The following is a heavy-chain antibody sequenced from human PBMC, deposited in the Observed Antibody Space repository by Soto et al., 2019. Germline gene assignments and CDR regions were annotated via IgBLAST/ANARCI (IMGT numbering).Heavy chain of an antibody. CDR3: ASTPLSVYDYDPDVHFDY. CDR1: GFTFSSYW. CDR2: INSDGSST. D-gene: IGHD5-12*01. V-gene: IGHV3-74*01. Sequence: GGSLRLSCAASGFTFSSYWMHWVRQAPGKGLVWVSRINSDGSSTSYADSVKGRFTISRDNAKNTLYLQMNSLRAEDTAAYYCASTPLSVYDYDPDVHFDYWGQGTLVTVSS. J-gene: IGHJ4*02.